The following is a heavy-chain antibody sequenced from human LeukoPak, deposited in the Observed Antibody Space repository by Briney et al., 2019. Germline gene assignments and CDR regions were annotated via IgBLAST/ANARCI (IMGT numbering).Heavy chain of an antibody. V-gene: IGHV1-2*02. CDR3: ASGYCSGASCDLPDY. D-gene: IGHD2-15*01. CDR1: GYTFTGYY. Sequence: GASVKVSCKASGYTFTGYYMHWVRQAPGQGLEWMGWINPNSGGTNYAQKFQGRVTMTRDTSISTAYMELSRLRSDDTAVYYCASGYCSGASCDLPDYWGQGTLVTVSS. J-gene: IGHJ4*02. CDR2: INPNSGGT.